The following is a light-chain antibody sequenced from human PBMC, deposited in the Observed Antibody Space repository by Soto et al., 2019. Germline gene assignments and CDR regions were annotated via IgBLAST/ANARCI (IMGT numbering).Light chain of an antibody. V-gene: IGLV2-23*01. CDR2: EES. CDR1: SSDVGSYNL. J-gene: IGLJ1*01. CDR3: CSYAGSSTDV. Sequence: QSVLTQPASVSGSPGQSITISCTGTSSDVGSYNLVSWYQQHPGKAPKLMIYEESKRPSGVSNRFSGSKSGNTASLTISGLQAEDEADYYCCSYAGSSTDVFGTGTKVTVL.